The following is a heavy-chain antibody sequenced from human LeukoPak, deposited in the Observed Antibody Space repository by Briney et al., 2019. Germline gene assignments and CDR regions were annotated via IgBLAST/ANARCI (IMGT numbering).Heavy chain of an antibody. CDR2: ISWNSGSI. D-gene: IGHD5-24*01. Sequence: GGSLRLSCAASGFTFDDYALHWVRHAPGKGLEWVSGISWNSGSIGYADSVKGRFTISRDNAKNSLYLQMNSLRAEDTALYYCAKDTYGDGYNYFDYWGQGTLVTVSS. V-gene: IGHV3-9*01. J-gene: IGHJ4*02. CDR1: GFTFDDYA. CDR3: AKDTYGDGYNYFDY.